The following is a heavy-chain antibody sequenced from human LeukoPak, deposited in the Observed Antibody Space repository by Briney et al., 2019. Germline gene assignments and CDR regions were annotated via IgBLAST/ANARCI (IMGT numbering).Heavy chain of an antibody. V-gene: IGHV3-48*03. CDR2: ISYSGNSI. D-gene: IGHD2-15*01. CDR3: ARAVAAGRTGFDY. J-gene: IGHJ4*02. Sequence: GRSLRLSCVASGFFFSDYEMIWVRQAPGQGLGWVSYISYSGNSIYYADSVKGRFTISRDNAKNSLYLQMNSLRAEDTAVYYCARAVAAGRTGFDYWGQGTLVTVSS. CDR1: GFFFSDYE.